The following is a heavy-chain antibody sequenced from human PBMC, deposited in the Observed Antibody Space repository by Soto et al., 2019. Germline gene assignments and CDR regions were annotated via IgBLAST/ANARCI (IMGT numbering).Heavy chain of an antibody. Sequence: SGPTLVNPTQTLTLTCTFSGFSLSTRGVAVAWIRQPPGKALEWLALINWDDDKRYSPSLKSRLTITKDTSKNQVVLIMTDMDPVDTATYYCARALREGLPIYYFDSWGQGTLVTVSS. CDR1: GFSLSTRGVA. CDR3: ARALREGLPIYYFDS. V-gene: IGHV2-5*02. CDR2: INWDDDK. D-gene: IGHD1-26*01. J-gene: IGHJ4*02.